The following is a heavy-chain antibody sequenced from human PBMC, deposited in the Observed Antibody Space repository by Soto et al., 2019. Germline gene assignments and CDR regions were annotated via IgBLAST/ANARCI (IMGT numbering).Heavy chain of an antibody. V-gene: IGHV4-4*02. CDR1: GGSISSSNW. D-gene: IGHD3-10*01. CDR2: IYHSGST. CDR3: AREVTMVRGVTIRGSMDV. Sequence: SETLSLTCAVSGGSISSSNWWSWVRQPPGKGLEWIGEIYHSGSTNYNPSLKSRVTISVDKSKNQFSLKLSSVTAADTAVYYCAREVTMVRGVTIRGSMDVWGQGTPVTVYS. J-gene: IGHJ6*02.